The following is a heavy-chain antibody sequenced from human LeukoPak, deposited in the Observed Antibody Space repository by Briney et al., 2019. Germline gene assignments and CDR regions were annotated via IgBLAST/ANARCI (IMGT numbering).Heavy chain of an antibody. CDR3: ARRRLDPIDY. D-gene: IGHD6-6*01. V-gene: IGHV3-11*01. Sequence: GGSLRLSCAASGFTFSDYYMSWIRQAPGKGLEWVSYISTSGNTIYYADSVKGRFTISRDNAKNSLYLQMNSLRAEDTAVYCCARRRLDPIDYWGQGTLVTVSS. CDR2: ISTSGNTI. CDR1: GFTFSDYY. J-gene: IGHJ4*02.